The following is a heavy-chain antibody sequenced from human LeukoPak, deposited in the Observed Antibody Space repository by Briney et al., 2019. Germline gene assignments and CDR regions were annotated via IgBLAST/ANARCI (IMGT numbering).Heavy chain of an antibody. D-gene: IGHD3-10*01. CDR1: GGSFSRYS. Sequence: SETLSLTCAVYGGSFSRYSWNWIRQAPGKALEWIGEINHSGSTNDNPSLKSRVTISVDTSKNQFSLKLSSVTAADTAVYYCASGSGYYGSGSYRWGQGTLVTVSS. CDR2: INHSGST. CDR3: ASGSGYYGSGSYR. J-gene: IGHJ4*02. V-gene: IGHV4-34*01.